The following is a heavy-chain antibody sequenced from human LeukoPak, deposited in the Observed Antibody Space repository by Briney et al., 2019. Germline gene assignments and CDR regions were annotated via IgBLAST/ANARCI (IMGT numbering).Heavy chain of an antibody. CDR2: ISGSRGNT. CDR3: AKAPAISANYYFDY. CDR1: GFTFSSYA. Sequence: GGSLRLSCAASGFTFSSYAMSWVRQAPGKGLGWVSTISGSRGNTYYADSVKGRFTISRDNSNNTLFLQMNSLRAEDTAVYYCAKAPAISANYYFDYWGQGTLVTVSS. D-gene: IGHD5-12*01. J-gene: IGHJ4*02. V-gene: IGHV3-23*01.